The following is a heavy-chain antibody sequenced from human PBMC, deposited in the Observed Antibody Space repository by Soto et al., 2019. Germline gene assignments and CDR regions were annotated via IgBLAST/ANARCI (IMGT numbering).Heavy chain of an antibody. CDR2: ISGSGGST. J-gene: IGHJ4*02. CDR3: AKVESAARRRYFDY. Sequence: GGSLRLSCAASGFTFSSYAMSWVRQAPGKGLEWVSAISGSGGSTYYADSVKGRFTISRDNSKNTLYLQMNSLRAEDTALYYCAKVESAARRRYFDYWGQGTLVTVSS. CDR1: GFTFSSYA. V-gene: IGHV3-23*01. D-gene: IGHD6-6*01.